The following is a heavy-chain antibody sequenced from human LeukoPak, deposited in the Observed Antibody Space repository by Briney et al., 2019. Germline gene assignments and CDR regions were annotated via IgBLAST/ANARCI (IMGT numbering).Heavy chain of an antibody. CDR3: ARDYRGSYYFY. V-gene: IGHV1-18*01. CDR1: GYTFTTYG. J-gene: IGHJ4*02. Sequence: ASVKVSCKASGYTFTTYGISWVRQAPGQGLGWVGWISGYSGNTDYAQKFQDRVTMTTDASTSTAYMELRSLSSDDTAVYYCARDYRGSYYFYWGQGTLVTVSS. D-gene: IGHD1-26*01. CDR2: ISGYSGNT.